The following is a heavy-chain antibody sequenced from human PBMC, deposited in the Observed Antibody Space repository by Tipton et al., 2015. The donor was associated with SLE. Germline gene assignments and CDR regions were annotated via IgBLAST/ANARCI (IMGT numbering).Heavy chain of an antibody. D-gene: IGHD3-16*01. Sequence: SLRLSCAASGFTFSNYAMHWVRQAPGKGLEWVAVISYDGSNKYYADSVKGRFTISRDNSKNTLYLQMNSLRAEDTAVYYCARNMGERLGAFDIWGQGTMVTVSS. J-gene: IGHJ3*02. CDR1: GFTFSNYA. V-gene: IGHV3-30*04. CDR3: ARNMGERLGAFDI. CDR2: ISYDGSNK.